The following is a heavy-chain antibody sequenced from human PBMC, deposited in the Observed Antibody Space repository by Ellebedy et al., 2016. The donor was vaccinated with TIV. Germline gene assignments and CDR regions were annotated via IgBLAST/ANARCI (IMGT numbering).Heavy chain of an antibody. J-gene: IGHJ6*02. CDR2: ISAYNGNT. Sequence: AASVKVSCKASGYTFTSYGISWVRQAPGQGREWMGWISAYNGNTNYAQKFQGRASMTTDASTNTVHLELMGLNFDATAVYYCGRELGMGRGAMDVWGQGTTVTVSS. CDR1: GYTFTSYG. CDR3: GRELGMGRGAMDV. D-gene: IGHD7-27*01. V-gene: IGHV1-18*04.